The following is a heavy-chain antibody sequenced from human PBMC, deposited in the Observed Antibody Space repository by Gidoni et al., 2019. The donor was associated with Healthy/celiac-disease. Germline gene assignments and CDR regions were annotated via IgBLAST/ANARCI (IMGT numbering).Heavy chain of an antibody. CDR3: ARGHDLVTGT. CDR1: GGSISSGSYY. CDR2: IYTSGST. V-gene: IGHV4-61*02. D-gene: IGHD1-1*01. J-gene: IGHJ4*02. Sequence: QVQLQESGPGLVKPSQTLSLTCTVSGGSISSGSYYWSWIRQPAGKGLEWIGRIYTSGSTNYNPSLKSRVTISVDTSKNQFSLKLSSVTAADTAVYYCARGHDLVTGTWGQGTLVTVSS.